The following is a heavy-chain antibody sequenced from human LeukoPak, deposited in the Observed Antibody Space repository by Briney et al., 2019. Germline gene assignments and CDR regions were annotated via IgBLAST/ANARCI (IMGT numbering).Heavy chain of an antibody. V-gene: IGHV3-21*01. D-gene: IGHD6-13*01. Sequence: GGSLRLSCAASGFTFSSYTMNWVRQAPGQGLEWVSSISSSSTYIYYADSVKGRFTISRDNAKNSLYLQMNSLRAEDTAVFYCARTNIAAAGTDYWGQGTLVTVSS. CDR2: ISSSSTYI. CDR3: ARTNIAAAGTDY. CDR1: GFTFSSYT. J-gene: IGHJ4*02.